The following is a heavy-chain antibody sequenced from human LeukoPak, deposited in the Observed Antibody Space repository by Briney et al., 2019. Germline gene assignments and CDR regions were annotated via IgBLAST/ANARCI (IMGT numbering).Heavy chain of an antibody. Sequence: GGSPRLSCTGSGLTFADYALTWVRQAPGKGLEWVGFIGTKVYGGTTEYAASVKGRFTISRDDSKSNVYLHMNSLKTDDTAVYYCAGGNFWSGYWIDYWGQGTL. V-gene: IGHV3-49*04. CDR3: AGGNFWSGYWIDY. CDR2: IGTKVYGGTT. CDR1: GLTFADYA. D-gene: IGHD3-3*01. J-gene: IGHJ4*02.